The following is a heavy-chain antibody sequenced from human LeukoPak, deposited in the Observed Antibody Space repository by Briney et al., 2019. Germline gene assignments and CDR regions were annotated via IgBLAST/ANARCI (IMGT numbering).Heavy chain of an antibody. D-gene: IGHD4-11*01. CDR2: IYYSGST. CDR3: ARRVAVGNYFDP. CDR1: GGSISTYY. V-gene: IGHV4-59*08. Sequence: SETLYLTCTFSGGSISTYYWSWIRQPPGKGLEWIGYIYYSGSTNYNPSLKSRVTISLNTSKNQFSLRLRSVTAADTAVYYCARRVAVGNYFDPWGQGTLVTVSS. J-gene: IGHJ5*02.